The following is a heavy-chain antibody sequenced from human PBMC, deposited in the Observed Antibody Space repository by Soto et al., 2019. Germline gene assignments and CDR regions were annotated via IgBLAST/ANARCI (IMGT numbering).Heavy chain of an antibody. CDR1: GFTFSSYS. V-gene: IGHV3-21*01. D-gene: IGHD3-3*01. CDR2: ISGSSSYI. J-gene: IGHJ4*02. CDR3: ARDFRNYDFWRGYYDY. Sequence: PGGSLRLSCAASGFTFSSYSMNWVRQAPGKGLEWVSSISGSSSYIYYADSVKGRFTISIDNAKNSLYLQMNSLGAEDTAVYYCARDFRNYDFWRGYYDYWGQGTLVTVSS.